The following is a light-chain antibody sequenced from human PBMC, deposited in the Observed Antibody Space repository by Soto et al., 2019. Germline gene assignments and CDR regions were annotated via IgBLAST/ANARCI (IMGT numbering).Light chain of an antibody. V-gene: IGLV2-14*01. J-gene: IGLJ1*01. CDR3: SSYTSSSTPYV. CDR1: SSDVGGYNY. Sequence: QSALTQPASVSGSPGQSITISCTGTSSDVGGYNYVSWCQQHPGKAPKLMIYEVSNRPSGVSNRFSGSKSGNTASLTISGLQAEDEADYCCSSYTSSSTPYVVGTGTKRTVL. CDR2: EVS.